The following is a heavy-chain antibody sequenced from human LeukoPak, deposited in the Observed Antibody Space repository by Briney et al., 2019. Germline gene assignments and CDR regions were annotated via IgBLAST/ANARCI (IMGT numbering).Heavy chain of an antibody. D-gene: IGHD3-22*01. V-gene: IGHV3-23*01. J-gene: IGHJ4*02. CDR3: AKDREARYYDSSGRFDY. Sequence: GGSLRLSCAASGFTFSSYAMSWVRQAPGKGLEWVSAISGSGGSTYYADSVEGRFTISRDNSKNTLYLQMNSLRAEDTAVYYCAKDREARYYDSSGRFDYWGQGTLVTVAS. CDR2: ISGSGGST. CDR1: GFTFSSYA.